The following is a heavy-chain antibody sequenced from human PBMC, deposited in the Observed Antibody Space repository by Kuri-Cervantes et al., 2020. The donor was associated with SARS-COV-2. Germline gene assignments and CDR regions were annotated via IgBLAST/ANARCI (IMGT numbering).Heavy chain of an antibody. D-gene: IGHD2-2*01. CDR2: FYYGGST. Sequence: SETLSLTCTVSGDSITTSPYYWAWVRQPPGKVLEWIGSFYYGGSTYENPSLKSRVTISVDTSKNQFSLKLSSVTAADTAVYYCARGGAGYCSSTSCYLAFDIWGQGTMVTVSS. CDR3: ARGGAGYCSSTSCYLAFDI. CDR1: GDSITTSPYY. V-gene: IGHV4-39*07. J-gene: IGHJ3*02.